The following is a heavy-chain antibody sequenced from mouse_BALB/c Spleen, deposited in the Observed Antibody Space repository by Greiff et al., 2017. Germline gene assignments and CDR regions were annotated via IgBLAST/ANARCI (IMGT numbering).Heavy chain of an antibody. V-gene: IGHV3-6*02. J-gene: IGHJ3*01. CDR1: GYSITSGYY. CDR2: ISYDGSN. CDR3: LRGSAWFAY. Sequence: EVKLEESGPGLVKPSQSLSLTCSVTGYSITSGYYWNWIRQFPGNKLEWMGYISYDGSNNYNPSLKNRISITRDTSKNQFFLKLNSVTTEDTATYYCLRGSAWFAYWGQGTLVTVSA.